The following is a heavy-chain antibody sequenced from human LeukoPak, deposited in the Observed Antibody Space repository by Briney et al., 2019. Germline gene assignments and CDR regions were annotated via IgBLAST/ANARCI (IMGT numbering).Heavy chain of an antibody. CDR1: GYTFTTDY. V-gene: IGHV1-46*01. Sequence: ASVKVSCKASGYTFTTDYMHWVRQAPGQGLEWMGIINPSDGGTTYAQKFQGRVSMTRDMSTSTVYMELSSLRSEDTAMYYCARGSRYMDVWGKGTTVTVSS. CDR2: INPSDGGT. J-gene: IGHJ6*03. CDR3: ARGSRYMDV.